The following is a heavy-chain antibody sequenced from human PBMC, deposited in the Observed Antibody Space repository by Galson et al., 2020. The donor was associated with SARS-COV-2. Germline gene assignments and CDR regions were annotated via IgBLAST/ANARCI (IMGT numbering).Heavy chain of an antibody. CDR3: TTEGPYYYDSSGIGMDV. CDR1: GFTFSNAW. Sequence: SLKISCAASGFTFSNAWMSWVRQAPGKGLEWVGRIKSKTDGGTTDYAAPVKGRFTISRDDSKNTLYLQMNSLKTEDTAVYYCTTEGPYYYDSSGIGMDVWGQGTTVTVSS. D-gene: IGHD3-22*01. J-gene: IGHJ6*02. CDR2: IKSKTDGGTT. V-gene: IGHV3-15*01.